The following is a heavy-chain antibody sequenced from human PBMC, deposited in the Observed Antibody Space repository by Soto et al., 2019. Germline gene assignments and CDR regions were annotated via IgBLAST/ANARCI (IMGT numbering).Heavy chain of an antibody. J-gene: IGHJ4*02. D-gene: IGHD1-20*01. CDR2: ISARGDNT. V-gene: IGHV3-23*01. Sequence: SGGSLRLSCAASGFTFSNYAMAWVRQSPGKGLDWVSTISARGDNTYYADSVKGRFTISRDNSNNTLYLQMNSLKADDTALYYCAKGGPGSGPRIRSPATPISHSLDYWGQGTLVTVSS. CDR1: GFTFSNYA. CDR3: AKGGPGSGPRIRSPATPISHSLDY.